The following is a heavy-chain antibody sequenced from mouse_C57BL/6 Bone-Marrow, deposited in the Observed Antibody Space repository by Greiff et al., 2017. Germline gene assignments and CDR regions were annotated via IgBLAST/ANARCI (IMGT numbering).Heavy chain of an antibody. CDR3: ARQYGNYGDYFDY. J-gene: IGHJ2*01. CDR1: GFTFSDYG. Sequence: EVKLVESGGGLVKPGGSLKLSCAASGFTFSDYGMHWVRQAPEKGLEWVAYISSGSSTIYYADTVKGRFTISRDNAKNTLFLQMTSLRSEDTAMYYCARQYGNYGDYFDYWGQGTTLTVSS. D-gene: IGHD2-10*02. V-gene: IGHV5-17*01. CDR2: ISSGSSTI.